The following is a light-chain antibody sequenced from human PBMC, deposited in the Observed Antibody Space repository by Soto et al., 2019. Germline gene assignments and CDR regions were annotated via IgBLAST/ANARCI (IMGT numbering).Light chain of an antibody. CDR3: GSYGGGYTPLV. CDR1: RSDVGVYNY. J-gene: IGLJ2*01. Sequence: QSALTQPRSVSASPGQSVTLSCTGSRSDVGVYNYVSWYQQHPGKAPKLMIYDVSKRPSGVHGRFSGSNSGNTASLHISGLQAEDEADYNCGSYGGGYTPLVFGGGTKVTVL. CDR2: DVS. V-gene: IGLV2-11*01.